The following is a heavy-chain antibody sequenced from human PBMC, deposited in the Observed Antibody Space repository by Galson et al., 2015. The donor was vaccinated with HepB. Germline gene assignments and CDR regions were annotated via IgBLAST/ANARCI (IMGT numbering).Heavy chain of an antibody. CDR1: GDSVSSNSAA. CDR2: TYYRSKWYN. J-gene: IGHJ5*02. CDR3: ARSHCSSISCYRTYNWFDP. D-gene: IGHD2-2*01. Sequence: CAISGDSVSSNSAAWNWIRQAPSGGLEWLGRTYYRSKWYNDYAVSVKSRISINPDTSKNQFSLQLNSVTPEDTAVYYCARSHCSSISCYRTYNWFDPWGQGTLVTVSS. V-gene: IGHV6-1*01.